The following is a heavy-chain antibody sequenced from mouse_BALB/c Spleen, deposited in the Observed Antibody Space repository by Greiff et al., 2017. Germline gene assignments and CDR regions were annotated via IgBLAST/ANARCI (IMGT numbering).Heavy chain of an antibody. CDR1: GFTFTDYY. J-gene: IGHJ2*01. V-gene: IGHV7-3*02. Sequence: DVHLVESGGGLVQPGGSLRLSCATSGFTFTDYYMSWVRQPPGKALEWLGFIRNKANGYTTEYSASVKGRFTISRDNSQSILYLQMNTLRAEDSATYYCARVSYYGYVWYFDYWGQGTTLTVSS. CDR2: IRNKANGYTT. CDR3: ARVSYYGYVWYFDY. D-gene: IGHD1-2*01.